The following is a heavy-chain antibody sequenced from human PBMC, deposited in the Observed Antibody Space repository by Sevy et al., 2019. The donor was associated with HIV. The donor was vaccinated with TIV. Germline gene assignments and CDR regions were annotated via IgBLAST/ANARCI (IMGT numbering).Heavy chain of an antibody. CDR3: ARDFSGDFWSGYYLDY. V-gene: IGHV3-21*01. CDR2: ISRSSSYI. J-gene: IGHJ4*02. CDR1: GFTFSSYS. D-gene: IGHD3-3*01. Sequence: GGSLRLSCAASGFTFSSYSMNWVRQAPGKGLEWVSSISRSSSYIYYADSVKGRFTISRDNAKNSLYLQMNSLRAEDTAVYYCARDFSGDFWSGYYLDYWGQGTLVTVSS.